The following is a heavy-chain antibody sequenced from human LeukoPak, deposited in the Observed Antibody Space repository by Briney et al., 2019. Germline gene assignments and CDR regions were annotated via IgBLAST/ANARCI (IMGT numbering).Heavy chain of an antibody. Sequence: GSLRLSCAASGFTFSSYSMNWVRQAPGKGLEWVSYISSSGSTIYYADSVKGRFTISRDNAKNSLYLQMNSLRAEDTAVYYCARGRDGYNSLARYWGQGTLVTVSS. J-gene: IGHJ4*02. CDR1: GFTFSSYS. CDR3: ARGRDGYNSLARY. D-gene: IGHD5-24*01. CDR2: ISSSGSTI. V-gene: IGHV3-48*04.